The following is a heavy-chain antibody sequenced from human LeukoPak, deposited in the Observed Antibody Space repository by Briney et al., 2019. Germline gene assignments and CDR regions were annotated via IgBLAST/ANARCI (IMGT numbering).Heavy chain of an antibody. Sequence: ASVKVSCKASGYTFTSYDINWVRQATGQGLEWMGWMNPNSGNTGYAQKFQGRVTITRNTSISTAYMELSSLRSEDTAVYYCARGRRRTTVRSYYYYMDVWGKGTTVTVSS. CDR2: MNPNSGNT. CDR1: GYTFTSYD. CDR3: ARGRRRTTVRSYYYYMDV. D-gene: IGHD4-17*01. V-gene: IGHV1-8*03. J-gene: IGHJ6*03.